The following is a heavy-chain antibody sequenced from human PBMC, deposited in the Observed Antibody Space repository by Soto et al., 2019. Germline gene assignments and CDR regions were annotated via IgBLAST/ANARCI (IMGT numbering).Heavy chain of an antibody. CDR1: GFTFDDYA. CDR2: TSWNSGSI. J-gene: IGHJ6*02. Sequence: LRLSCAASGFTFDDYAMHWVRQAPGKGLEWVSGTSWNSGSIGYADSVKGRFTISRDNAKNSLYLQMNSLRAEDTALYYCAKALPYYYDSSGYRTYYYGMDVWGQGTTVTVSS. CDR3: AKALPYYYDSSGYRTYYYGMDV. D-gene: IGHD3-22*01. V-gene: IGHV3-9*01.